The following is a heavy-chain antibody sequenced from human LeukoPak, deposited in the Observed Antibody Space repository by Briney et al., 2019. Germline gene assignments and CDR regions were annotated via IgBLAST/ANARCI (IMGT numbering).Heavy chain of an antibody. Sequence: SETLSLTCTVSGGSISSYYWSWLRQPPGKGLEWIGYIYTSGSTNYNPSLKSRVTISVDTSKNQFSLKLSSVTAADTAVYYCARQQGDGYNDFDYWGQGTLVTVSS. CDR2: IYTSGST. V-gene: IGHV4-4*09. J-gene: IGHJ4*02. CDR1: GGSISSYY. D-gene: IGHD5-24*01. CDR3: ARQQGDGYNDFDY.